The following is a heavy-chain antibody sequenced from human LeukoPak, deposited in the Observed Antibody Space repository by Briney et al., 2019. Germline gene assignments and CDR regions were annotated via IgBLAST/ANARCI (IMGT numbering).Heavy chain of an antibody. CDR1: GYTFSAYV. J-gene: IGHJ4*02. CDR3: ARPEYYYDSSGYYF. Sequence: ASVKVSCKASGYTFSAYVIHWVRQAPGQRFEWMGWIDADTGDTRYSQEFQGRVTITRDTSANTAYMELSSLRSEDTAVYYCARPEYYYDSSGYYFWGQGTLVTVSS. CDR2: IDADTGDT. V-gene: IGHV1-3*01. D-gene: IGHD3-22*01.